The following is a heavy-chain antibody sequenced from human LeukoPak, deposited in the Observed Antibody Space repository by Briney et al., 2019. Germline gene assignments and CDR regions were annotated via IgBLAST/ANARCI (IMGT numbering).Heavy chain of an antibody. Sequence: PGRSLRLSCAASGFTFSSYAMHWVRQAPGKGLEWVAVISYDGSNKYYADSVKGRFTISRDNSKNTLYLQMNSLRAEDTAVYYCARAHYSSSPPDYWGQGTLVTVSS. CDR2: ISYDGSNK. V-gene: IGHV3-30-3*01. J-gene: IGHJ4*02. CDR3: ARAHYSSSPPDY. CDR1: GFTFSSYA. D-gene: IGHD6-6*01.